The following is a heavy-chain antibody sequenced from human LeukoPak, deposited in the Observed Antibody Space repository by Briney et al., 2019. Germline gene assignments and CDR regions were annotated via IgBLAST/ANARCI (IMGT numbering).Heavy chain of an antibody. CDR2: ISSSSTYI. CDR3: AKDRSRAAVDLDAFDI. Sequence: GGSLRLSCAASGFTFSSYSMNWVRQAPGKGLEWVSSISSSSTYIYYADSVKGRFTISRDNSKNTLYLQMNSLRAEDTAVYYCAKDRSRAAVDLDAFDIWGQGTMVTVSS. D-gene: IGHD6-13*01. J-gene: IGHJ3*02. V-gene: IGHV3-21*04. CDR1: GFTFSSYS.